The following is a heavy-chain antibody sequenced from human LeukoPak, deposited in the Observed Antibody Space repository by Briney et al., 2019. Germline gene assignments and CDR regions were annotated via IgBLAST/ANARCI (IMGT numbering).Heavy chain of an antibody. CDR3: ARELPFDY. J-gene: IGHJ4*02. D-gene: IGHD2-15*01. V-gene: IGHV3-74*01. CDR1: EFTFSSYA. Sequence: GGSLRLSCAASEFTFSSYAVSWVRQAPGKGLEWVSRIKSDGSRTDYADSVKGRFTISRDNAKNTLYLQMNSLRAEDTAVYYCARELPFDYWGQGTLVTVSS. CDR2: IKSDGSRT.